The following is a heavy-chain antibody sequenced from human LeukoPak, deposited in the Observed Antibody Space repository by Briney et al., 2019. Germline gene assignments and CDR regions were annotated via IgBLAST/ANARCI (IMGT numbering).Heavy chain of an antibody. Sequence: ASVKVSCKASGYTFTGYYMHWVRQAPGEGLEWIGWINPNRGVTNYAQKFQGRVSMTRDTSISTASMELSRLSSDDTAVYYCARVPFNGYRLWALQRGYYFDYWGQGTPVTVSS. J-gene: IGHJ4*02. D-gene: IGHD1-26*01. V-gene: IGHV1-2*02. CDR1: GYTFTGYY. CDR2: INPNRGVT. CDR3: ARVPFNGYRLWALQRGYYFDY.